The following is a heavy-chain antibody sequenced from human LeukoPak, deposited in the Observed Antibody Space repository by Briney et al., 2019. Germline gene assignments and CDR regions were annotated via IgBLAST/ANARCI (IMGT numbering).Heavy chain of an antibody. J-gene: IGHJ4*02. CDR3: ARVNYYYDSSGYYYFDY. D-gene: IGHD3-22*01. Sequence: SETLSLTCTVSGGSISSYYWSWIRQPAGKGLEWIGRIYTSGSTNYNPSLKSRVTMSVDTSKNQFSLKLSSVTAADTAVYYCARVNYYYDSSGYYYFDYWGQGTPVTVSS. CDR2: IYTSGST. CDR1: GGSISSYY. V-gene: IGHV4-4*07.